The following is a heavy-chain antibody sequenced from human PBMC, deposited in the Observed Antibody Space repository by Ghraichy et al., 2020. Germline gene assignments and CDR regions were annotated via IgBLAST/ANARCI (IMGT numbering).Heavy chain of an antibody. CDR3: ARGGVVVVSQFDP. J-gene: IGHJ5*02. CDR2: IIPILGIA. D-gene: IGHD3-22*01. Sequence: SVKVSCKASGGTFSSYTISWVRQAPGQGLEWMGRIIPILGIANYAQKFQGRVTITADKSTSTAYMELSSLRSEDTAVYYCARGGVVVVSQFDPWGQGTLVTVSS. CDR1: GGTFSSYT. V-gene: IGHV1-69*02.